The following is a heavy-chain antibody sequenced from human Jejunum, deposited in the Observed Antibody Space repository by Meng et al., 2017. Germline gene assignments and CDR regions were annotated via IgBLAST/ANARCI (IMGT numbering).Heavy chain of an antibody. CDR1: GGSVSSGSYY. CDR2: IYYGGTT. CDR3: ARGSRGYSYG. D-gene: IGHD5-18*01. J-gene: IGHJ4*02. Sequence: VQRQGWAPGLVRPSETLSLTCTVSGGSVSSGSYYWSWIRQPPGKGLEWIGYIYYGGTTNYNPSLKSRVTISADTSKNQFSLKLSSVTAADTAVYYCARGSRGYSYGWGQGTLVTVSS. V-gene: IGHV4-61*01.